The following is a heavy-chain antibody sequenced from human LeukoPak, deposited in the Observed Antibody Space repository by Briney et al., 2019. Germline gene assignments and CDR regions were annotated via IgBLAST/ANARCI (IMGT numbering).Heavy chain of an antibody. V-gene: IGHV4-59*08. CDR1: GGSISSYY. CDR2: VFYTVST. CDR3: AGQRCSSTSCYSWFDP. J-gene: IGHJ5*02. D-gene: IGHD2-2*01. Sequence: KPSETLSLTCTVSGGSISSYYWSWVRQPPGKGLEWIGYVFYTVSTNYNPSLKSRVTISVDTSKNQFSLKLTSVTAADTAVYYCAGQRCSSTSCYSWFDPWGQGTLVTVSS.